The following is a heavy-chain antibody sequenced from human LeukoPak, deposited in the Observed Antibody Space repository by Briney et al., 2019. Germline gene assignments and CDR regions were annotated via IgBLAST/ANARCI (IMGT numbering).Heavy chain of an antibody. CDR2: IIPIFGTA. J-gene: IGHJ4*02. Sequence: ASVKVSCKASGYTFTSYYMHWVRQAPGQGLEWMGGIIPIFGTANYAQKFQGRVTITADESTSTAYMELSSLRSEDTAVYYCARDISGDYGGWGQGTLVTVSS. CDR1: GYTFTSYY. D-gene: IGHD4-17*01. V-gene: IGHV1-69*13. CDR3: ARDISGDYGG.